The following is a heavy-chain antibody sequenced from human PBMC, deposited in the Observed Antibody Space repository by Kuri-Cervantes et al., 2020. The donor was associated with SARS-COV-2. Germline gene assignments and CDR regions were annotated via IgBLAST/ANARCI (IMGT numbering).Heavy chain of an antibody. CDR2: IWYDGKNE. J-gene: IGHJ6*03. D-gene: IGHD3-10*01. Sequence: GESLKISCGGSGFSLTNYAIHWVRQAPGKGLEGVSVIWYDGKNEYYAGSVKGRFNISRDTSKNTVSLHMNSLRAEDTAMYYCATGGANCYMDVWGRGTTVTVSS. CDR3: ATGGANCYMDV. CDR1: GFSLTNYA. V-gene: IGHV3-33*08.